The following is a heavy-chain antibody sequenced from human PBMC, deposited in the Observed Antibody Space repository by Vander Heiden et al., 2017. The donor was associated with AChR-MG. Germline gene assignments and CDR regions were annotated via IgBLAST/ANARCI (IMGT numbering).Heavy chain of an antibody. CDR2: AWNDGSDR. J-gene: IGHJ3*02. CDR3: AKNRRGGFYESREDAFDM. V-gene: IGHV3-33*06. CDR1: GFTFSSYC. D-gene: IGHD3-22*01. Sequence: QVELVESGGGVVEPGTSLRLPCVASGFTFSSYCIHWVRQAPGKGLEWVAVAWNDGSDRYYADSLKGRFTVSRDNSKNTLYLQMNSLTSEDTAQYYCAKNRRGGFYESREDAFDMWGQGTMVSVSS.